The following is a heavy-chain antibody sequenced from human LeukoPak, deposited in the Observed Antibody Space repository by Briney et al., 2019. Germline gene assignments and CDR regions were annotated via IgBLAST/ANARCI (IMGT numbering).Heavy chain of an antibody. CDR2: ISAYNGNT. CDR3: VRTPPNWGFDY. V-gene: IGHV1-18*01. D-gene: IGHD7-27*01. J-gene: IGHJ4*02. Sequence: ASVKVSCKASGYTFRNFAISWVRQAPGQGLEWMGWISAYNGNTNYAQMVQGRVTMTTDTSTSTAYMELSSLSSEDSAVYYCVRTPPNWGFDYWGRGTLLTVSS. CDR1: GYTFRNFA.